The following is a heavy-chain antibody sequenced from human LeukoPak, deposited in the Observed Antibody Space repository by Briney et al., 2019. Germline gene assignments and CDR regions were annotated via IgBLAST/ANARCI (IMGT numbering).Heavy chain of an antibody. CDR3: ARGGVGATTYVWFDP. CDR1: GYTFTSYY. Sequence: ASVKVSCKASGYTFTSYYMHWVRQAPGQGLEWMGIINPSGGSTSYAENFQGRVTMTRDMSTSTVYMELSSLRADDTAVYYCARGGVGATTYVWFDPWGQGTLVTVSS. CDR2: INPSGGST. D-gene: IGHD1-26*01. V-gene: IGHV1-46*01. J-gene: IGHJ5*02.